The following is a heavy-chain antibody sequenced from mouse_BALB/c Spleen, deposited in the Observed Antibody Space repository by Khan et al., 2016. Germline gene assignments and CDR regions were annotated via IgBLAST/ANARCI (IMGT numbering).Heavy chain of an antibody. CDR3: ARTPTAYYTMDY. CDR2: ISYSGST. V-gene: IGHV3-2*02. CDR1: GYSITSDYA. J-gene: IGHJ4*01. D-gene: IGHD1-2*01. Sequence: EVQLQDSGPGLVKPSQSLSLTCTVTGYSITSDYAWNWIRQFPGNKLEWMGYISYSGSTRYYPSLKSRISITRDTSKNQFFLQLNSVTTEDTATYYCARTPTAYYTMDYWGQGTSVTVSS.